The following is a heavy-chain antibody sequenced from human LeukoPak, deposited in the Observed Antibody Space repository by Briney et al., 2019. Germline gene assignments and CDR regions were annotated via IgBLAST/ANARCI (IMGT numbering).Heavy chain of an antibody. Sequence: PSENLSLTCAVYGGYFSGYYWSWIRQPPGRGLEWIGKINHSGSTNYNPSLESRITISVETSKNQFSLKLSSVTAADAAVYYCARTTVVTLGYYYYYYMDVWGKGTTVTVSS. V-gene: IGHV4-34*01. CDR2: INHSGST. CDR3: ARTTVVTLGYYYYYYMDV. J-gene: IGHJ6*03. D-gene: IGHD4-23*01. CDR1: GGYFSGYY.